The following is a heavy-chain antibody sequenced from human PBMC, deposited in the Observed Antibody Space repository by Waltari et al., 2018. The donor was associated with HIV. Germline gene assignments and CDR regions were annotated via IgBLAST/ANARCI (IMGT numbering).Heavy chain of an antibody. CDR3: AKDRAFFQVGYSII. D-gene: IGHD5-12*01. J-gene: IGHJ4*02. Sequence: QVQLVESGGGVVQPGRSLRLPCDASGFTFHHPGLHWVRQAPGKGLEWVAVISYDRSTKDYAYSVKGRFTISRDNSKKTVYLQMNSLRAEDTAVYYCAKDRAFFQVGYSIIWGQGTLVTVSS. CDR1: GFTFHHPG. V-gene: IGHV3-30*18. CDR2: ISYDRSTK.